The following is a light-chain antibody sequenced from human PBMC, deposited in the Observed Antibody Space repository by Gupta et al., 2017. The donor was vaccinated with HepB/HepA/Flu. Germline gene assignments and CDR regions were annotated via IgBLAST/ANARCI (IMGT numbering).Light chain of an antibody. CDR3: QQFNT. Sequence: DIQLTQSPSFLSASVGDRVTITCRTSQGVRNYLAWYQQKPGKAPKLLIYAASTLQTGVPSTFSGTYSGTEFTLTISSLQPEDRATYYCQQFNTFGKGTRLEIK. CDR1: QGVRNY. V-gene: IGKV1-9*01. J-gene: IGKJ5*01. CDR2: AAS.